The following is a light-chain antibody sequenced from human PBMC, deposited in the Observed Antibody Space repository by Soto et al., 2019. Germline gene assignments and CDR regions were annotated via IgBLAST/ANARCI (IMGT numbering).Light chain of an antibody. CDR2: KAS. CDR3: QQFQTYPRT. J-gene: IGKJ1*01. Sequence: IQMTQSPSTLSASVGDRLTITCRASQTISSWLAWYQQKPGKAPKLLIYKASTLKSGVPSRFSGRGSGTEFTLTISSLQPDDFATYSCQQFQTYPRTFGQGTKVDI. CDR1: QTISSW. V-gene: IGKV1-5*03.